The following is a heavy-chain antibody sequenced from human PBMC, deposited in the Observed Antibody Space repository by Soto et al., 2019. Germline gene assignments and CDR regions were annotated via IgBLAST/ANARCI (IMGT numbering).Heavy chain of an antibody. CDR2: ISGSGGST. Sequence: GGSLRLSCASSGFPFSSYAMSWVRQAPGKGLEWVSAISGSGGSTYYADSVKGRFTISRDNSKNTLYLQMNSLRAEDTAVYYCASGWDCSGGSCHPTYFDYWGQGTLVTVSS. CDR3: ASGWDCSGGSCHPTYFDY. V-gene: IGHV3-23*01. J-gene: IGHJ4*02. CDR1: GFPFSSYA. D-gene: IGHD2-15*01.